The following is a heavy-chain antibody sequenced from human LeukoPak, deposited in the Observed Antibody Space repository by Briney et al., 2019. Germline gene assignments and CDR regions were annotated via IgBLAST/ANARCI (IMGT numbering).Heavy chain of an antibody. CDR1: GFSLSTSGVG. D-gene: IGHD4-17*01. CDR3: ALVHVGYGDYEVHFDY. V-gene: IGHV2-5*02. J-gene: IGHJ4*02. Sequence: SGPTLVNPTQTLTLTCTFSGFSLSTSGVGVGWSRQPPGKALEWLALIYWDDDKRYSPSLKSRLTITKDTSKNQVVLTMTNMDPVDTATYYCALVHVGYGDYEVHFDYWGQGTLVTVSS. CDR2: IYWDDDK.